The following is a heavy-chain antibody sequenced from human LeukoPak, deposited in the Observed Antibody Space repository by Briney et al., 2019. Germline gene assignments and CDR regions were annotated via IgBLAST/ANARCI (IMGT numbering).Heavy chain of an antibody. CDR1: GFIFTTYT. V-gene: IGHV3-64*04. J-gene: IGHJ4*02. CDR2: VNGNGDTT. CDR3: ASSRTTTVTTYDY. Sequence: GGSLSLSCSASGFIFTTYTMSWVRQAPGKGLEFVSVVNGNGDTTYYTDSVKGRFTISRDNSKNTLYLQMNSLRAEDTAVYYCASSRTTTVTTYDYWGQGTLVTVSS. D-gene: IGHD4-17*01.